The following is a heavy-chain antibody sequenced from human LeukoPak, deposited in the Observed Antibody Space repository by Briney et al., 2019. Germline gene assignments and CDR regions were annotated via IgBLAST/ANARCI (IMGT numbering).Heavy chain of an antibody. D-gene: IGHD6-13*01. V-gene: IGHV3-30*18. CDR1: GFTFSSYG. CDR3: AKVGFSSSWYHYYYYGMDV. J-gene: IGHJ6*02. Sequence: PGGSLRLSCAASGFTFSSYGMHWVRQAPGKGLEWVAVISYDGSNKYYADSVKGRFTISRDNSENTLYLQMNSLRAEDTAVYYCAKVGFSSSWYHYYYYGMDVWGQGTTVTVSS. CDR2: ISYDGSNK.